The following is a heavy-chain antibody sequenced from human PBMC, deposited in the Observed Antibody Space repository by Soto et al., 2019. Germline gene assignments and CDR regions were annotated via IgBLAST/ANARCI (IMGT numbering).Heavy chain of an antibody. CDR2: IIPIFGTA. Sequence: QVQLVQSGAEVKKPGSSVKVSSKASGGTFSSYAISWVRQAPGQGLEWMGGIIPIFGTANYAQKFQGRVTITADESTSTAYMELSSLRSEDTALYYCARVSDRRIAARPANFDYWGQGTLVTVSS. J-gene: IGHJ4*02. CDR3: ARVSDRRIAARPANFDY. D-gene: IGHD6-6*01. V-gene: IGHV1-69*12. CDR1: GGTFSSYA.